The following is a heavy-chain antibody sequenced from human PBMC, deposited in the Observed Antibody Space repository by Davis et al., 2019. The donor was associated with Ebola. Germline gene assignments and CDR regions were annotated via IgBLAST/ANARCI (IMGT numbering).Heavy chain of an antibody. CDR2: ISAYNGNT. Sequence: ASVKVSCKASGYTFTNYYMHWVRQAPGQGLEWMGWISAYNGNTNYAQKLQGRVTMTTDTSTSTAYMELRSLRSDDTAVYYCARNSGDYYDILTGSQMFDFWGQGTLVTVSS. D-gene: IGHD3-9*01. CDR1: GYTFTNYY. CDR3: ARNSGDYYDILTGSQMFDF. V-gene: IGHV1-18*04. J-gene: IGHJ4*02.